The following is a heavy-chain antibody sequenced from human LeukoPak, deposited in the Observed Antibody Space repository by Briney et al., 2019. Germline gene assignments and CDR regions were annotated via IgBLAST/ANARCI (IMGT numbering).Heavy chain of an antibody. CDR3: ARDRQSSYYDSSGYYAPVFDY. V-gene: IGHV3-21*01. D-gene: IGHD3-22*01. CDR1: GFTFSSCS. CDR2: ISSSSSYI. J-gene: IGHJ4*02. Sequence: GGSLRLSCAASGFTFSSCSMNWVRQAPGKGLEWVSSISSSSSYIYYADSVKGRFTISRDNAKNSLYLQMNSLRAEDTAVYYCARDRQSSYYDSSGYYAPVFDYWGQGTLVTVSS.